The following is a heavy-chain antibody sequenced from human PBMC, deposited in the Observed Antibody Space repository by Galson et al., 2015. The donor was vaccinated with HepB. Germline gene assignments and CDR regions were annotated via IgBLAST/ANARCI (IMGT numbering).Heavy chain of an antibody. CDR2: VSKSGSDT. J-gene: IGHJ4*02. CDR1: GFTFSNYA. D-gene: IGHD3-3*01. CDR3: AKDSRGVVILDN. V-gene: IGHV3-23*01. Sequence: SLRLSCAASGFTFSNYAMTWVRQAPGKGLEWVSCVSKSGSDTYYADSVKGRFTISRDNSRNTAFRQMNSLRADDTAVYYCAKDSRGVVILDNWGQGTLVTVSS.